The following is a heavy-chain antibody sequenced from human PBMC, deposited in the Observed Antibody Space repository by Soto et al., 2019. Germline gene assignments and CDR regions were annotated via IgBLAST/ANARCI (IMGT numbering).Heavy chain of an antibody. CDR3: AREGGFGYSYCQRPYYYYGMDV. V-gene: IGHV4-30-4*01. CDR1: GGSISSGDYY. CDR2: TYYSGST. D-gene: IGHD5-18*01. Sequence: PSETLSLTCTVSGGSISSGDYYWSWIRQPPGKGLEWIGYTYYSGSTYYNPSLKSRVTISVDTSKNQFSLKLSSVTAADTAVYYCAREGGFGYSYCQRPYYYYGMDVWGQGTTVTVSS. J-gene: IGHJ6*02.